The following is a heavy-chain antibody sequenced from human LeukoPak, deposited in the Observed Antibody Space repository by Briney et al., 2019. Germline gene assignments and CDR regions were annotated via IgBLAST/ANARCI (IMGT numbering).Heavy chain of an antibody. Sequence: ASVKVSCKASGYTFTGYSMHWVRQAPGQGLEWMGWINPNNGGTNYAQKFHGRVRMTGDASISTAYMDLSRLRSDDTAVYYCASGYCSAGTCYALDYRGQGTLVTVSS. J-gene: IGHJ4*02. CDR1: GYTFTGYS. V-gene: IGHV1-2*02. CDR3: ASGYCSAGTCYALDY. D-gene: IGHD2-15*01. CDR2: INPNNGGT.